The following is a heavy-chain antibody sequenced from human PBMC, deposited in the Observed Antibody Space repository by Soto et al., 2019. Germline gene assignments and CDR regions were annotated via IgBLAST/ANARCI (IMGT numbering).Heavy chain of an antibody. D-gene: IGHD3-22*01. Sequence: SVKVSCKASGGTFSNYALSWVRQAPGQGLEWMGDIIPIFGTTNNAQKFQGRVTITADEATSTAYMELSSLRSEDTAVYYCASRGERDYNDTSGYGWGQGTLVTVSS. V-gene: IGHV1-69*13. J-gene: IGHJ1*01. CDR2: IIPIFGTT. CDR1: GGTFSNYA. CDR3: ASRGERDYNDTSGYG.